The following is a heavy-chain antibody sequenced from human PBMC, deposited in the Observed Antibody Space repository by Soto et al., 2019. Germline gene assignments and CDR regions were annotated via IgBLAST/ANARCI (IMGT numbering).Heavy chain of an antibody. CDR2: IYLGDSDT. J-gene: IGHJ4*02. Sequence: GESLKISCKGSGYSFTTHWIGWVRQMPGKGLEWMGVIYLGDSDTRYSPSFQGQVTISADKSISTAFLQWSSLKASDTAIYYCARRRGMGNYYIGYRGQGTLVTVSS. CDR1: GYSFTTHW. D-gene: IGHD3-10*01. V-gene: IGHV5-51*01. CDR3: ARRRGMGNYYIGY.